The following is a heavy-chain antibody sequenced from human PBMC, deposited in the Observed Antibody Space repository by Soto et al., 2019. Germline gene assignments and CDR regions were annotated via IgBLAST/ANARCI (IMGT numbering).Heavy chain of an antibody. CDR2: IDPSDSYT. CDR1: GYSFTSYW. J-gene: IGHJ6*02. Sequence: GESLKISCKGSGYSFTSYWISWVRQMPGKGLEWMGRIDPSDSYTNYSPSFQGHVTISADKSISTAYLQWSSLKASDTAMYYCARHGGGKGPFPHAVDVWGQGTTVTVSS. D-gene: IGHD2-15*01. CDR3: ARHGGGKGPFPHAVDV. V-gene: IGHV5-10-1*01.